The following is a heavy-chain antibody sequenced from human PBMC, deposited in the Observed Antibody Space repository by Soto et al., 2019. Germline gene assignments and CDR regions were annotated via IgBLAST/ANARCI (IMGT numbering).Heavy chain of an antibody. V-gene: IGHV1-8*01. CDR2: MNPNSGNT. CDR3: ARGPNYGDYNWFDP. Sequence: QVQLVQSGAEVKKPGASVKVSCKASGYTFTSYDINWVRQATGQGLEWMGWMNPNSGNTGYAQKFQGRVTMTRNTSISPAYIEVSRLRSEDHAVYYRARGPNYGDYNWFDPWGQGTLVTVSS. J-gene: IGHJ5*02. D-gene: IGHD4-17*01. CDR1: GYTFTSYD.